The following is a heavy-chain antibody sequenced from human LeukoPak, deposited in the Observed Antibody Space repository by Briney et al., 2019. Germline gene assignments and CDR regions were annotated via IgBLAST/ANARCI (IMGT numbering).Heavy chain of an antibody. CDR1: GGSISSGGYS. CDR2: IYHSGST. Sequence: SETLSLTCTVSGGSISSGGYSWNWIRRPPGKGLEWVGYIYHSGSTYYNPSLKSRVTMSMDRSKNQFSLNLSSVTAADTAVYYCASGKTGIAARQVEYWGQGTLVTASS. V-gene: IGHV4-30-2*01. D-gene: IGHD6-6*01. J-gene: IGHJ4*02. CDR3: ASGKTGIAARQVEY.